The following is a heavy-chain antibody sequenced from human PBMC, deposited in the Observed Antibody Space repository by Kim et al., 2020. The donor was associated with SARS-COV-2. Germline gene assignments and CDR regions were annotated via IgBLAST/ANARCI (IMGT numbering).Heavy chain of an antibody. CDR2: IYYSGST. J-gene: IGHJ5*02. D-gene: IGHD3-3*01. Sequence: SETLSLTCTVSGGSIRSSSYYWGWIRQPPGKGLEWIGSIYYSGSTYYNPSLKSRVTISVDTSKNQFSLKLSSVTAADTAVYYCARHSLRFLEWANWFDPWGQGTLVTVSS. CDR1: GGSIRSSSYY. V-gene: IGHV4-39*01. CDR3: ARHSLRFLEWANWFDP.